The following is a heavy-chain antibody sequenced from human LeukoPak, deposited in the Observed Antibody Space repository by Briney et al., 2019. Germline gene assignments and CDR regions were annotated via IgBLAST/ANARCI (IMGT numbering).Heavy chain of an antibody. CDR1: GGTFSSYA. J-gene: IGHJ3*02. Sequence: SVKVSCKASGGTFSSYAISWVRQAPGQELEWMGGIIPIFGTANYAQKFQGRVTITADESTSTAYMELSSLRSEDTAVYYCARGKVHYDSSGQATDAFDIWGQGTMVTVSS. V-gene: IGHV1-69*01. CDR3: ARGKVHYDSSGQATDAFDI. D-gene: IGHD3-22*01. CDR2: IIPIFGTA.